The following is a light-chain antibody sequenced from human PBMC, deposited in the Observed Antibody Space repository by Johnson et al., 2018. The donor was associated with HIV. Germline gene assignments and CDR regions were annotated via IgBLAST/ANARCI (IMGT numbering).Light chain of an antibody. CDR1: SSNIGNNY. CDR2: ENN. V-gene: IGLV1-51*02. Sequence: QSVLTQPPSVSAAPGQKVTISCSGSSSNIGNNYVSWYQQLPGTAPKLLIYENNKRPSGIPDRFSGSKSGTSATLGITGLQTGDEADYYCGTWDSSLSACLGTRTKVTVL. CDR3: GTWDSSLSAC. J-gene: IGLJ1*01.